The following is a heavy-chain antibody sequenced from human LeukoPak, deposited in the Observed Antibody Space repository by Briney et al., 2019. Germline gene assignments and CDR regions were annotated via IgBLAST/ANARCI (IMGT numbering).Heavy chain of an antibody. J-gene: IGHJ6*03. D-gene: IGHD4-11*01. CDR1: GGTFSNYA. CDR3: ASVTVTTWAPDGHMDV. CDR2: IIPMFGTT. V-gene: IGHV1-69*05. Sequence: ASVKVSCKASGGTFSNYAISWVRQAPGQGLEWMGRIIPMFGTTNYAQKFQGRVTITTDVSTSTAYMEVSSPRIEDTAAYYCASVTVTTWAPDGHMDVWGKGTTVTVSS.